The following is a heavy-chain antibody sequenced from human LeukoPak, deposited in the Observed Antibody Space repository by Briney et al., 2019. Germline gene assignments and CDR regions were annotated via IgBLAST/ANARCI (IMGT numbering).Heavy chain of an antibody. CDR2: IHTSGST. CDR1: GGSISGYY. V-gene: IGHV4-4*07. D-gene: IGHD3-22*01. CDR3: ARAPEFSSGWLLDY. Sequence: SETLSLTCTASGGSISGYYWSWIRQPAEKGLEWIGRIHTSGSTNYNPSLKRRVTMSGDTSKNQFSLRLRSVTAADTAVYYCARAPEFSSGWLLDYWGQGILVTVSS. J-gene: IGHJ4*02.